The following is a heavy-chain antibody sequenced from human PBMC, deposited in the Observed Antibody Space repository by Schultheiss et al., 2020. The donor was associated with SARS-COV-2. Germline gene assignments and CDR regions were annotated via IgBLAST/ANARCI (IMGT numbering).Heavy chain of an antibody. CDR2: IYYSGST. Sequence: SQTLSLTCTVSGCSVSSGSYYWGWIRQPPGKGLEWIGYIYYSGSTYYNTSLKCRVTISVDTSKNQFSLKLSSVTAADTAVYYCARSWGEPLYTYSSGGRGWFDPWGQGTLVTVAS. D-gene: IGHD6-19*01. CDR1: GCSVSSGSYY. J-gene: IGHJ5*02. V-gene: IGHV4-30-4*01. CDR3: ARSWGEPLYTYSSGGRGWFDP.